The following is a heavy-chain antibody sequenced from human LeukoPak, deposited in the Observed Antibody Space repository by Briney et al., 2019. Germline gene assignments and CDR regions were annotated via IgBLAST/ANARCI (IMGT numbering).Heavy chain of an antibody. CDR3: ARGYYYDSRDAFDI. J-gene: IGHJ3*02. V-gene: IGHV1-8*01. CDR1: GYTFTSYD. D-gene: IGHD3-22*01. Sequence: ASVKVSCKASGYTFTSYDINWVRQATGQRLEWMGWMNPNSGNTGYAQKFQGRVTMTRNTSISTAYMELSSLRSEDTAVYYCARGYYYDSRDAFDIWGQGTMVTVSS. CDR2: MNPNSGNT.